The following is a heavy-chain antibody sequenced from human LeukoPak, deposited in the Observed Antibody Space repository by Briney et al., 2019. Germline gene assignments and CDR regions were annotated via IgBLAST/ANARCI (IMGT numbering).Heavy chain of an antibody. CDR2: IYYSGST. CDR3: ARGRWSPRHYYYYYMDV. D-gene: IGHD2-15*01. CDR1: GGSISSSSYY. Sequence: SETLSLTCTVSGGSISSSSYYWGWIRQPPGKGLEWIGSIYYSGSTNYNPSLKSRVTISVDTSKNQFSLKLSSVTAADTAVYYCARGRWSPRHYYYYYMDVWGKGTTVTVSS. J-gene: IGHJ6*03. V-gene: IGHV4-39*07.